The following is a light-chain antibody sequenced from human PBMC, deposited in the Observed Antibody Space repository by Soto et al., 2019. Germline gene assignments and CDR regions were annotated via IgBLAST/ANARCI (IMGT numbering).Light chain of an antibody. Sequence: QSALTQPASVSGSPGQSITISCTGTSVDIGSGDYVSWYQQHPGKAPKLMIYHVSNRPSGVSIRFSGSKSDNTASLTISGLQAEDEADYYCSSYTSGSTRVFGTGTKLTVL. V-gene: IGLV2-14*03. CDR3: SSYTSGSTRV. J-gene: IGLJ1*01. CDR1: SVDIGSGDY. CDR2: HVS.